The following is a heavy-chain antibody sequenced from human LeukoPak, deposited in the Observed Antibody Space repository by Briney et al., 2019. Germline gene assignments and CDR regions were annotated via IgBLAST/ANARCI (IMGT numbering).Heavy chain of an antibody. CDR1: GYTLTELS. CDR2: FDPEDGET. Sequence: ASVNVSCKVSGYTLTELSMHWVRQAPGKGLEWMGGFDPEDGETIYAQKFQGRVTMTEDTSTDTAYMELSSLRSEDTAVYYCATIYSYGPNCFDYWGQGTLVTVSS. CDR3: ATIYSYGPNCFDY. V-gene: IGHV1-24*01. D-gene: IGHD5-18*01. J-gene: IGHJ4*02.